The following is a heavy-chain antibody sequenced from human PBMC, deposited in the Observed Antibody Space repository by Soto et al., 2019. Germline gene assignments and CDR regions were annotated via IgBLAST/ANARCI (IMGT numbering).Heavy chain of an antibody. V-gene: IGHV4-30-4*01. J-gene: IGHJ6*02. Sequence: QVQLQEPGPGLVKPSQTLSLTCTVSGGSISSGDYYWSWIRQPPGKGLEWIGYIYYSGSTYYNPSLKSRVTISVDTSKNQFSLKLSSVTAADTAVYYCARVGFGELLAHGMDVWGQGTTVTVSS. CDR1: GGSISSGDYY. D-gene: IGHD3-10*01. CDR2: IYYSGST. CDR3: ARVGFGELLAHGMDV.